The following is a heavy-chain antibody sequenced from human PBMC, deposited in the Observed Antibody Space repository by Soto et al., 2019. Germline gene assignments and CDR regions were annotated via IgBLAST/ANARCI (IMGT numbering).Heavy chain of an antibody. V-gene: IGHV3-30-3*01. J-gene: IGHJ4*02. CDR2: ISYDGSSK. D-gene: IGHD6-13*01. Sequence: PGGSLRLSCAASGFTFSDYSMHWVRQAPGKGLEWVAVISYDGSSKYYADSVEGRFTISRDNSKNTLSLQMNSLRAEDTALYYCARTGPIAAAGTSLGTFTYWGQGALVTAPQ. CDR1: GFTFSDYS. CDR3: ARTGPIAAAGTSLGTFTY.